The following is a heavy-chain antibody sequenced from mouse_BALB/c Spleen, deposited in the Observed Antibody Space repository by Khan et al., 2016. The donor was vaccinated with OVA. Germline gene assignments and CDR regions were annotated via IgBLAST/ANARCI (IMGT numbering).Heavy chain of an antibody. Sequence: EVQLVESGGGLVKPGGSLKLSCAASGFTFSSYAMSWVRQTPEKRLEWVATISSGDTYTYYPDSVKGRFTISRDNAKNPLYLQMSSLRSEDTAMYYCARPPITTVVATSYCFFDVWGAGTTVTVST. CDR3: ARPPITTVVATSYCFFDV. CDR1: GFTFSSYA. V-gene: IGHV5-9-3*01. CDR2: ISSGDTYT. J-gene: IGHJ1*01. D-gene: IGHD1-1*01.